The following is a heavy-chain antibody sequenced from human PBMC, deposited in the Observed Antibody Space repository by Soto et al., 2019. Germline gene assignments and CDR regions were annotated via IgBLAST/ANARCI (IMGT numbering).Heavy chain of an antibody. D-gene: IGHD4-17*01. V-gene: IGHV3-30*18. CDR1: GFTFSNYG. Sequence: QVQLVESGGGVVQPGRSLRLSCAASGFTFSNYGMHWVRQAPGKGLEWVAVISYHGRDKYYADSVKGRFTISRDNSKNTLYLEMNSLRGGDTAVYYCAKDHLMTTVTTVGYWGQGTLVTVSS. J-gene: IGHJ4*02. CDR3: AKDHLMTTVTTVGY. CDR2: ISYHGRDK.